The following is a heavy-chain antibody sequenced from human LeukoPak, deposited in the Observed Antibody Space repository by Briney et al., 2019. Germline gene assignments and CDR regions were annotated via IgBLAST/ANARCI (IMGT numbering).Heavy chain of an antibody. CDR1: GFTFSDYS. D-gene: IGHD6-13*01. CDR3: ARDRIAAAGTGAFDI. V-gene: IGHV3-21*01. J-gene: IGHJ3*02. Sequence: KSGGSLRLSCAASGFTFSDYSMNWVRQAPGKGLEWVSSISSSSRYIYFGDSVKGRFTVSRDNAKNSLYLQMNTLRAEDTAVYFCARDRIAAAGTGAFDIWGQGTMVTVSS. CDR2: ISSSSRYI.